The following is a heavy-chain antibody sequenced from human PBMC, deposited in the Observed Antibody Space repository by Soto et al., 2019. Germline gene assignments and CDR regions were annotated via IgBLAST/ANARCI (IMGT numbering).Heavy chain of an antibody. Sequence: GSLRLSCAASGFAFSNAWINWVRQAPGKGLERVGRIKSKGHGGTTDFAAPVRGRFTISRDDSRNLVYMQMNSLNTEDTAVYYCTTDSYTSVIVVRFDYWGHGTLVTVSS. V-gene: IGHV3-15*07. CDR3: TTDSYTSVIVVRFDY. CDR1: GFAFSNAW. J-gene: IGHJ4*01. CDR2: IKSKGHGGTT. D-gene: IGHD3-22*01.